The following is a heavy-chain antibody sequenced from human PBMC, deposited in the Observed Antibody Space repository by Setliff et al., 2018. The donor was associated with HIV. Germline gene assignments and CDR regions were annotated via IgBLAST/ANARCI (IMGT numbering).Heavy chain of an antibody. D-gene: IGHD2-2*02. CDR3: AMIPYYYYYAMDV. V-gene: IGHV3-33*01. Sequence: GGSLRLSCAASGFTFNSYGIHWVRQAPGKGLEWVALIWYDASKKEYSDSVKGRFNVLRDDSKKTAYLQMNSLRDEDTAVYYCAMIPYYYYYAMDVWGQGNAGHRLL. J-gene: IGHJ6*02. CDR2: IWYDASKK. CDR1: GFTFNSYG.